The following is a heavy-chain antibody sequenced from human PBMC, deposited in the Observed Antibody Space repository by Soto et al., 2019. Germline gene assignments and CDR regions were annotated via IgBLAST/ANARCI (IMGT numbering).Heavy chain of an antibody. CDR3: ASVFLPATPAYKYYDMDV. D-gene: IGHD2-2*01. CDR1: GDTFSNYA. J-gene: IGHJ6*02. V-gene: IGHV1-69*01. CDR2: IIPIFRTT. Sequence: HVQLVQSGAEVQKPGSSVKVSCKSSGDTFSNYAISWVRQAPGQGLEGMGGIIPIFRTTDYAQNFQGRVTMTGHESTTTANLELSSLIPENSAMDFCASVFLPATPAYKYYDMDVWGQGTPVTVSS.